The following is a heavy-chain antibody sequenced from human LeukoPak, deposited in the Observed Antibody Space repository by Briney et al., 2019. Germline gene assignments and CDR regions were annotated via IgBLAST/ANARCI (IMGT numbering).Heavy chain of an antibody. CDR1: GFTFSNYW. CDR2: INIDGSST. Sequence: GGSLRLSCAVSGFTFSNYWMHWVRHAPGKGLVKGLVWVSRINIDGSSTNYADSVKGRFTISRDNAKNTLYLQMNSLRAEDTAVYYCAREITTNGGRYFDYWGQGTLVTVSS. CDR3: AREITTNGGRYFDY. D-gene: IGHD7-27*01. V-gene: IGHV3-74*01. J-gene: IGHJ4*02.